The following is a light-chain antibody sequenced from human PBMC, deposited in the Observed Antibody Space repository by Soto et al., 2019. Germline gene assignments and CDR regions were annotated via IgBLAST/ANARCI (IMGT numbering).Light chain of an antibody. J-gene: IGKJ4*01. CDR3: QQLNSYPLT. Sequence: DIQMTQSPSSVSASVGARVTITCRASQSISSYLNWYQQKPGKAPKLLIYAASSLQSGVPSRFSGSGSGTEFTLTISSLQPEDFATYYCQQLNSYPLTFGGGTKVDIK. CDR2: AAS. CDR1: QSISSY. V-gene: IGKV1-9*01.